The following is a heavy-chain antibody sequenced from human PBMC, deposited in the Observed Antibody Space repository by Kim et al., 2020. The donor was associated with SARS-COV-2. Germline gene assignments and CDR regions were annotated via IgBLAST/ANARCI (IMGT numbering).Heavy chain of an antibody. V-gene: IGHV3-53*01. J-gene: IGHJ4*02. CDR3: AKNRGVGAPAD. CDR2: KT. D-gene: IGHD1-26*01. Sequence: KTSSADSVKGRFTISRDTSNNPLHLHMNTLRGEDTAIYYCAKNRGVGAPADWGQGTLVTVSS.